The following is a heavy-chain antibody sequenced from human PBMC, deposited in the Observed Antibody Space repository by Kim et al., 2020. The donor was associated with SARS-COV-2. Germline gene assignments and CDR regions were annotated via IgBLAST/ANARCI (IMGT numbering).Heavy chain of an antibody. V-gene: IGHV3-30*07. CDR3: ARDGDCGGDCYQDAFDI. D-gene: IGHD2-21*02. J-gene: IGHJ3*02. Sequence: GKGRFTISRDNSKNTLYLQMNSLRAEDTAVYYCARDGDCGGDCYQDAFDIWGQGTMVTVSS.